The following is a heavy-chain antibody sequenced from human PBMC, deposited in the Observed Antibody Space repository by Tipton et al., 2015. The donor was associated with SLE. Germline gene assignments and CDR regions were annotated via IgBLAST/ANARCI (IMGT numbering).Heavy chain of an antibody. CDR2: IYTSGST. CDR3: AREGGSPHYGMDV. J-gene: IGHJ6*02. D-gene: IGHD1-26*01. V-gene: IGHV4-4*09. Sequence: TLSLTCAVYGGSFSSYYWSWIRQPAGKGLEWIGYIYTSGSTNYNPSLKSRVTISVDTSKNQFSLKLSSVTAADTAVYYCAREGGSPHYGMDVWGQGTTVTVSS. CDR1: GGSFSSYY.